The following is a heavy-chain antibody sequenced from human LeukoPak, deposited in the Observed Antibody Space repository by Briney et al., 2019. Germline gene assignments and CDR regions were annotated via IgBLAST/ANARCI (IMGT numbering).Heavy chain of an antibody. J-gene: IGHJ4*02. D-gene: IGHD5-12*01. V-gene: IGHV3-30*03. CDR3: AGGRLVATSKAVAIDY. CDR2: ISYDGSNE. Sequence: GGSLRLSCAASGFTFSTYGMHWVRQAPGKGLEWVAVISYDGSNEYYADSVKGRFTISRDNSKNTLYLQMNNLRADDTAVYYCAGGRLVATSKAVAIDYWGQGTLVTVSS. CDR1: GFTFSTYG.